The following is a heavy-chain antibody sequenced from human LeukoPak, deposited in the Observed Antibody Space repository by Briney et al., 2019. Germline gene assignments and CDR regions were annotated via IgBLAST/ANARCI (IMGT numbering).Heavy chain of an antibody. Sequence: AGGSLRLSCAASGFTFSSYAMSWVRQAPGKGLEWVSAISGSGGSTYYADSVKGRFTISRDNSKNTLYLQMNSLRAEDTAVYYCARPLLDDSSGYYYASDIWGQGTMVTVSS. CDR1: GFTFSSYA. D-gene: IGHD3-22*01. J-gene: IGHJ3*02. CDR2: ISGSGGST. V-gene: IGHV3-23*01. CDR3: ARPLLDDSSGYYYASDI.